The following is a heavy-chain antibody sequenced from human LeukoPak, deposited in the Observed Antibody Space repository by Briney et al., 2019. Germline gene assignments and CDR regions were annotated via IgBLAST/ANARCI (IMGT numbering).Heavy chain of an antibody. J-gene: IGHJ5*02. Sequence: SETLSLTSTVSGYSISSGYYWGWIRQPPGKGLEWIGSIYHSGSTYYNPSLKSRVTISVDTSKNQFSLKLSSVTAADTAVYYCARFPGGVPAAIRDWFDPWGQGTLVTVSS. CDR2: IYHSGST. CDR3: ARFPGGVPAAIRDWFDP. D-gene: IGHD2-2*02. V-gene: IGHV4-38-2*02. CDR1: GYSISSGYY.